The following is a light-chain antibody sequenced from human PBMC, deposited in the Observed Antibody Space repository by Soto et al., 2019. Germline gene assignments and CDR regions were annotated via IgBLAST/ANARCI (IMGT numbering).Light chain of an antibody. V-gene: IGKV3D-20*02. J-gene: IGKJ1*01. Sequence: EVVLTQSPGTLSLSPGERVTLSCRASQSVASSYLAWYQQKPGRAPRLLFYSASSRATGIPDRFSGSGSGTDFTLTINNLQREDFATYYCQESFFTLGTFGRGTKVEI. CDR1: QSVASSY. CDR2: SAS. CDR3: QESFFTLGT.